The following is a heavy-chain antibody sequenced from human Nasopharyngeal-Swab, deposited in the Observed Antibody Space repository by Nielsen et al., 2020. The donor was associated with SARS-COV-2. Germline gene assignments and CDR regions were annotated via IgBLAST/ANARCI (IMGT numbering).Heavy chain of an antibody. J-gene: IGHJ4*02. CDR2: IYPGDSDT. V-gene: IGHV5-51*01. Sequence: GESLKISCQGSGSSFTSYWIGWVRQMPGKGLEWMGIIYPGDSDTRYSPSFQGQVTISADKSISTAYLQWSSLKASDTAMYYCARLVAVAGGGGGGADYWGQGTLVTVSS. CDR3: ARLVAVAGGGGGGADY. CDR1: GSSFTSYW. D-gene: IGHD6-19*01.